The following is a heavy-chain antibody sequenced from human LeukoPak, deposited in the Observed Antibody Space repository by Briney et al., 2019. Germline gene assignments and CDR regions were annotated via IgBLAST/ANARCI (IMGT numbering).Heavy chain of an antibody. CDR1: GGSISSGDYY. Sequence: SETLSLTCTVSGGSISSGDYYWSWIRQPPGKGLAWIGYIYYSGSTYYNPSLKSRVTISVDTSKNQFSLKLSSVTAADTAVYYCARDNSGSYYSWFDPWGQGTLVTVSS. V-gene: IGHV4-30-4*02. D-gene: IGHD1-26*01. CDR2: IYYSGST. J-gene: IGHJ5*02. CDR3: ARDNSGSYYSWFDP.